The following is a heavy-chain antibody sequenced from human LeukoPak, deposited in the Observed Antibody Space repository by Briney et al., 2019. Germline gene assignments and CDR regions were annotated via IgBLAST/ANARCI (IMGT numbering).Heavy chain of an antibody. CDR2: IYYSGST. Sequence: PSETLSLTCTVSGGSISSSSYYWGWIRQPPGKGLEWIESIYYSGSTYYNPSLKSRVTISVDTSKNQFSLKLSSVTAADTAVYYCARHGYGSGSLIDYWGQGTLVTVSS. CDR3: ARHGYGSGSLIDY. V-gene: IGHV4-39*01. D-gene: IGHD3-10*01. CDR1: GGSISSSSYY. J-gene: IGHJ4*02.